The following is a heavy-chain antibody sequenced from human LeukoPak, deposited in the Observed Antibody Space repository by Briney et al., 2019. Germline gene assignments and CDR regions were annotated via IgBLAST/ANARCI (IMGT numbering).Heavy chain of an antibody. CDR1: GFTFSSYA. V-gene: IGHV3-23*01. D-gene: IGHD5-18*01. CDR3: AKKSRATVGYFDC. Sequence: QAGGSLRLSCAASGFTFSSYAMSWVRQAPGKGLEWVSAISGSGGSTYYADSVKGRFTISRDNSKNTLYLQMNSLRAEDTAIYYCAKKSRATVGYFDCWGQGTLVTVSS. CDR2: ISGSGGST. J-gene: IGHJ4*02.